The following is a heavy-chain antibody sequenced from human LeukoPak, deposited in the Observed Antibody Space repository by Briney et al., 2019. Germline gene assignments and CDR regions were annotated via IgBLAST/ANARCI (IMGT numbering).Heavy chain of an antibody. CDR3: ARGSEIVATGEGDFDY. CDR1: GFTFSSYA. V-gene: IGHV3-23*01. D-gene: IGHD5-12*01. CDR2: ISGSGGST. J-gene: IGHJ4*02. Sequence: PGGSLRLSCAASGFTFSSYAMSWVRQAPGKGLEWVSAISGSGGSTYYADSVKGRFTISRDNSKNTLYLQMNSLRAEDTAVYYCARGSEIVATGEGDFDYWGQGTLVTVSS.